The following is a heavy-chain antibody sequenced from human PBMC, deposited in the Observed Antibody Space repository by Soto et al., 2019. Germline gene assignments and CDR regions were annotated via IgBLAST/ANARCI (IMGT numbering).Heavy chain of an antibody. CDR2: MNPNSGNT. Sequence: ASVKVSCKASGYTFTSYDINWVRQATGQGLEWMGWMNPNSGNTGYAQKFQGRVTMTRNTSISTAYMELSSLRSEDTAVYYCAKRARITIFGVVIPRKNGMDVWGQGTTVTVSS. CDR3: AKRARITIFGVVIPRKNGMDV. CDR1: GYTFTSYD. J-gene: IGHJ6*02. D-gene: IGHD3-3*01. V-gene: IGHV1-8*01.